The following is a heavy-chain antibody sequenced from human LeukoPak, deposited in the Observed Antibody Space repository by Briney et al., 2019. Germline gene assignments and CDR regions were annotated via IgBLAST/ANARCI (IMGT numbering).Heavy chain of an antibody. D-gene: IGHD2-2*01. Sequence: GGSLRLSCAASGFTFSSYGMHWVRQAPGKGREWVAVIWYDGSNKYYADSVKGRFTISRDNSKNTLYLQMNSLRAEDTAVYYCARGGVVPAAINYFDYWGQGTLVTVSS. CDR1: GFTFSSYG. CDR3: ARGGVVPAAINYFDY. CDR2: IWYDGSNK. V-gene: IGHV3-33*01. J-gene: IGHJ4*02.